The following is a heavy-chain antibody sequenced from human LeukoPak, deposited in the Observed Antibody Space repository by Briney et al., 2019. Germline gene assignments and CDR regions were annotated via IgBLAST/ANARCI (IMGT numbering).Heavy chain of an antibody. V-gene: IGHV3-74*01. CDR3: ARSCSSTDCLIPD. J-gene: IGHJ4*02. CDR2: INSDASDT. D-gene: IGHD2-2*01. CDR1: GFTFSRHW. Sequence: GGSLRLSCAASGFTFSRHWMHWVRQAPGKGLVWISRINSDASDTNYADFVKGRFTISRDNAKNTVYLQINSLRDEDTAVYYCARSCSSTDCLIPDWGQGTLVTVSS.